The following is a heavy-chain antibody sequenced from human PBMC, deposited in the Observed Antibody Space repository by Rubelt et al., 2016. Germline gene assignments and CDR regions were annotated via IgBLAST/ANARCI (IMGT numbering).Heavy chain of an antibody. D-gene: IGHD1-20*01. V-gene: IGHV3-7*05. Sequence: GGSLRLSCAASGFSFSSSWMTWVRQAPGKGLEWVANIKQDGTEKYYVDSVKGRFTISRDNAKTSLYLQMNSLRAEDTALYYCAKDIMGTTPNRGFDIWGQGTMVTVSS. J-gene: IGHJ3*02. CDR2: IKQDGTEK. CDR1: GFSFSSSW. CDR3: AKDIMGTTPNRGFDI.